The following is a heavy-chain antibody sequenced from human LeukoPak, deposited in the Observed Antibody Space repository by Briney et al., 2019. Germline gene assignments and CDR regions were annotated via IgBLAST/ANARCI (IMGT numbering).Heavy chain of an antibody. V-gene: IGHV1-69*13. CDR2: IIPIFGTA. J-gene: IGHJ6*03. Sequence: SVKVSCKASGGTFSSYAISWVRQAHGQGLEWMGEIIPIFGTANYAQKFQGRVTFTADEAKSTAYMELSSLRSEDTAVYYCARARTTVTNYYYYYMDVCGKGTTVTVSS. CDR3: ARARTTVTNYYYYYMDV. D-gene: IGHD4-17*01. CDR1: GGTFSSYA.